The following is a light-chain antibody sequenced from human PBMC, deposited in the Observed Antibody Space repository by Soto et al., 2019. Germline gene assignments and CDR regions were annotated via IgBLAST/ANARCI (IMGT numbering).Light chain of an antibody. CDR3: QQSYSTPYT. J-gene: IGKJ2*01. Sequence: DIQMTQSPSSLSASVGDRVTITCQASQGIANYLNWYQQKPGKAPKLLIYAASNLQSGVPSRFSGSGSGTDFTLTISSLQPEDFATYYCQQSYSTPYTFGQGTKLEIK. CDR2: AAS. V-gene: IGKV1-39*01. CDR1: QGIANY.